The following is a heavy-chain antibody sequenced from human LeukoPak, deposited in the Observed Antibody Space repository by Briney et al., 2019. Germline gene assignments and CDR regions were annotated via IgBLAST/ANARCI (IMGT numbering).Heavy chain of an antibody. CDR1: GGTFSSYA. CDR3: ARTSSSPSGFDY. J-gene: IGHJ4*02. V-gene: IGHV1-69*05. D-gene: IGHD6-6*01. Sequence: SVKVSCKASGGTFSSYAISWVRQAPGQGLEWMGRIIPIFGTANYAQKFQGRVTITTDESTSTAYMELSSLRSEDTAVYYCARTSSSPSGFDYWGQGTLVTVSS. CDR2: IIPIFGTA.